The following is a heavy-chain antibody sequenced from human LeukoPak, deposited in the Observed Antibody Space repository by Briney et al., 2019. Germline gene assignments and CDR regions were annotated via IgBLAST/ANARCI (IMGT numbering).Heavy chain of an antibody. V-gene: IGHV4-34*01. CDR3: ARECIAARPEYFQH. CDR1: GGSFSGYY. D-gene: IGHD6-6*01. J-gene: IGHJ1*01. CDR2: INHSGST. Sequence: SETLSLTCAVYGGSFSGYYWSWIRQPPGKGLEWIGEINHSGSTNYNPSLKSRVTISVDTSKNQFSLKLSSVTAADTAVYYCARECIAARPEYFQHWGQGTLVTVSS.